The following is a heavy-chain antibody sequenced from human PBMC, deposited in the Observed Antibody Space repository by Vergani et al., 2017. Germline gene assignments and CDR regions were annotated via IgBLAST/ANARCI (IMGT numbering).Heavy chain of an antibody. CDR2: IYYDGSKK. J-gene: IGHJ6*03. V-gene: IGHV3-33*01. Sequence: QVQLVESGGGVVQPGRSLRLSCTSSGFTFSTYTMHWVRQAPGKGLEWVAIIYYDGSKKYYADSVKGRFTISRDNSRNTLDLLMSSLRAEDTAIYYCVREGSYCGSTTCRNPSYLYYYHIDVWGEGTTVTVSS. CDR1: GFTFSTYT. CDR3: VREGSYCGSTTCRNPSYLYYYHIDV. D-gene: IGHD2-21*01.